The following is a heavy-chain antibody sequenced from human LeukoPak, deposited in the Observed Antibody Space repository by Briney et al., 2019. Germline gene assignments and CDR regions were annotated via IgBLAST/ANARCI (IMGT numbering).Heavy chain of an antibody. J-gene: IGHJ5*02. Sequence: GGSLRLSCAASGFTFDDYGMSWFRQAPGKGLEWVGFIRSKAYGGTTEYAASVKGRFTISRDDSKSIAYLQMNSLKTEDTAVYYCTSLKDDYGDYGWFDPWGQGTLVTVSS. D-gene: IGHD4-17*01. V-gene: IGHV3-49*03. CDR2: IRSKAYGGTT. CDR1: GFTFDDYG. CDR3: TSLKDDYGDYGWFDP.